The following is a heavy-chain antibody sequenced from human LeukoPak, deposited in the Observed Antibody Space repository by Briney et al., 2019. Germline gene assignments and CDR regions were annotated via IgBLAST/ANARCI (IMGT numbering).Heavy chain of an antibody. CDR3: ARDVGASAPDAFDI. CDR2: ISSSSNYI. Sequence: GGSLRLSCAASGFTFSTYNMNWVRQAPGKGLEWVSSISSSSNYIYYADSVKGRFAISRDNAKNSLYLQMNSLRAEDTDVYYCARDVGASAPDAFDIWGQGTMVTVSS. D-gene: IGHD1-26*01. J-gene: IGHJ3*02. V-gene: IGHV3-21*01. CDR1: GFTFSTYN.